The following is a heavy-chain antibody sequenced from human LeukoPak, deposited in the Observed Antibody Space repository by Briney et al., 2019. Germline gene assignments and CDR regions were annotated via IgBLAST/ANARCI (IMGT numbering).Heavy chain of an antibody. CDR2: ISYDGSNK. CDR1: GFTFSSYG. CDR3: AKAKFRDYYDSSGYAAY. V-gene: IGHV3-30*18. J-gene: IGHJ4*02. Sequence: QSGGSLRLSCAASGFTFSSYGMHWVRQAPGKGLEWVAVISYDGSNKYYADSVKGRFTISRDNSKSTLYLQMNSLRAEDTAVYYCAKAKFRDYYDSSGYAAYWGQGTLVTVSS. D-gene: IGHD3-22*01.